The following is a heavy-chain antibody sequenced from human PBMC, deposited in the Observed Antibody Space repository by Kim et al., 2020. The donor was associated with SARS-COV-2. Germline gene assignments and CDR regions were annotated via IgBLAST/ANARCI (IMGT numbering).Heavy chain of an antibody. CDR3: ARSAATTDDAFDI. CDR2: MNPNSGNT. J-gene: IGHJ3*02. Sequence: ASVKVSCKASGYTFTSYDINWARQATGQWLEWMGWMNPNSGNTGYAQKFQGRVTMTRNTSISTAYMELSSLRSEDTAVYYCARSAATTDDAFDIWGQGTMVTVSS. D-gene: IGHD5-12*01. CDR1: GYTFTSYD. V-gene: IGHV1-8*01.